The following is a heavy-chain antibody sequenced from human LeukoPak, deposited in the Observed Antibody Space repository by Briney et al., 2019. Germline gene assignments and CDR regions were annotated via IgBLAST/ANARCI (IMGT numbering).Heavy chain of an antibody. CDR1: GYTFTSFG. J-gene: IGHJ5*02. Sequence: ASVKVSCKASGYTFTSFGISWVRQDPGQGLEWMGWISAYNGNTNYAQKLQGRDTMTTDTSTSTAYMELRSLRSDDTAVYYCARFGFIGNWFDPWGQGTLVTVSS. CDR3: ARFGFIGNWFDP. CDR2: ISAYNGNT. D-gene: IGHD2-15*01. V-gene: IGHV1-18*01.